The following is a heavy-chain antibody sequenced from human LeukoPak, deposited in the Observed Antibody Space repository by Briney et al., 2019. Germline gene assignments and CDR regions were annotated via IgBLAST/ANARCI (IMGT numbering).Heavy chain of an antibody. CDR1: GGSISSSNYH. CDR2: IYYSGST. D-gene: IGHD1-26*01. Sequence: SETLSLTCAVYGGSISSSNYHWGWIRQPPGKGLEWIGGIYYSGSTYYCPSLRSRVTISVDTSKTQFSLKLSSVTAADTAVYYCATLLYSGRNDDYWGQGTLVTVSS. CDR3: ATLLYSGRNDDY. J-gene: IGHJ4*02. V-gene: IGHV4-39*01.